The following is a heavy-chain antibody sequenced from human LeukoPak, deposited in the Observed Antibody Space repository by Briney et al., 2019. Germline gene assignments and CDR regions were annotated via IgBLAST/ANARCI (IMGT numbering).Heavy chain of an antibody. Sequence: GALRLSCAASGFTFSSYAMSWVRQAPGKGLEWVSAISGSGGSTSYADSVKGRFTISRDNSKNTLYLQMNSLRAEDTAVYYCAKGSVHGSSWDWGQGTLVTVSS. CDR3: AKGSVHGSSWD. J-gene: IGHJ4*02. V-gene: IGHV3-23*01. CDR1: GFTFSSYA. CDR2: ISGSGGST. D-gene: IGHD6-13*01.